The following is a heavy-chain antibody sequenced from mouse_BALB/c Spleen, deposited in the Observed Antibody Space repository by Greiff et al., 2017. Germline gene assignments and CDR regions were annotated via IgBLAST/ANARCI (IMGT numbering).Heavy chain of an antibody. CDR1: GYTFTDYN. V-gene: IGHV1S29*02. CDR3: ARSGGYFAY. D-gene: IGHD2-2*01. Sequence: EVQLQESGPELVKPGASVKISCKASGYTFTDYNMHWVKQSHGKSLEWIGYIYPYNGGTGYNQKFKSKATLTVDNSSSTAYMELRSLTSEDSAVYYCARSGGYFAYWGQGTLVTVSA. J-gene: IGHJ3*01. CDR2: IYPYNGGT.